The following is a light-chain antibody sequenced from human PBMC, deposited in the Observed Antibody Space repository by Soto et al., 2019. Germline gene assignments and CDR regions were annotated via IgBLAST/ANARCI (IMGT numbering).Light chain of an antibody. CDR2: AAS. Sequence: EIVLTQSPGTLSLSPGERATLSCRARKSVTSNYLAWYQLKPGQAPRLLIYAASNTATGIPDRFSGSGSGTDFTLSISRPEPEDFAVYYCQQYGSTPSITFGQGTRLEIK. J-gene: IGKJ5*01. CDR1: KSVTSNY. CDR3: QQYGSTPSIT. V-gene: IGKV3-20*01.